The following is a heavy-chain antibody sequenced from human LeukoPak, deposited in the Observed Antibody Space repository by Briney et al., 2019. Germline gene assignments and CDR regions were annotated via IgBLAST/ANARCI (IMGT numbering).Heavy chain of an antibody. CDR1: GFTFSRYS. D-gene: IGHD6-19*01. Sequence: PGGSLRLSCAASGFTFSRYSMNWVRQAPGKGLEWVSSITSSSSYIYYADSVKGRFTISRDNAKNSLYLQMNSLRAEDTAVYYCAREMLAAVAAQSWGQGTLVTVSS. CDR2: ITSSSSYI. J-gene: IGHJ5*02. V-gene: IGHV3-21*01. CDR3: AREMLAAVAAQS.